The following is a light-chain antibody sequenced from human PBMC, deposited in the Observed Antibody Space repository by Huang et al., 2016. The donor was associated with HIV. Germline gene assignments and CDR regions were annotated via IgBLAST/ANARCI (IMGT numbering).Light chain of an antibody. V-gene: IGKV1-5*03. J-gene: IGKJ2*01. Sequence: DIQMTQSPSTLSASVGDRVTITCRVSQSISTWLGWYQQKPGKAHKLLSYKASSLKSGVPSRFSGSGSGTEFTLTSSSLQPDEFATYYCPHYNSNPYTFGQGTKLELK. CDR3: PHYNSNPYT. CDR1: QSISTW. CDR2: KAS.